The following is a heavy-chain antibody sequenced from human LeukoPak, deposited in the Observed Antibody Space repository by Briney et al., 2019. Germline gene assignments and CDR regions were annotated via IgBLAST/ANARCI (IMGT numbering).Heavy chain of an antibody. D-gene: IGHD1-7*01. CDR3: ARGRIPNYYYYYYYMDV. CDR2: MNPNSGNT. Sequence: ASVKVSCKASGYTFTSYDINWVRQATGQGLEWMGWMNPNSGNTGYAQKFQGRVTMTRNTSISTAYMELSSLRSEDTAVYYCARGRIPNYYYYYYYMDVWGKGTTVTVSS. J-gene: IGHJ6*03. CDR1: GYTFTSYD. V-gene: IGHV1-8*01.